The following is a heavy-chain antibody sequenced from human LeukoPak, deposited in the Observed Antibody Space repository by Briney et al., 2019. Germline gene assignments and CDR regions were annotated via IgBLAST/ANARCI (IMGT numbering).Heavy chain of an antibody. CDR2: TTGDSSYT. J-gene: IGHJ4*02. D-gene: IGHD4-17*01. V-gene: IGHV3-23*01. Sequence: GGSLRLSCAASGFSFSSCVMNWVRQAPGKGLEWVSSTTGDSSYTYYADSVKGRFIISRDNSKSTLYLHMSSLRAEDTAVYYCARLWTTTQPGGDYWGQGTLVTVSS. CDR1: GFSFSSCV. CDR3: ARLWTTTQPGGDY.